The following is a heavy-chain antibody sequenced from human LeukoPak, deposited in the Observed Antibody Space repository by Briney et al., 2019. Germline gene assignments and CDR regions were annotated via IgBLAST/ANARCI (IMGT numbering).Heavy chain of an antibody. V-gene: IGHV3-23*01. D-gene: IGHD3-3*01. CDR1: GFTFSSYA. J-gene: IGHJ4*02. CDR2: ISGSGGST. Sequence: GGSLRLSCAASGFTFSSYAMSWVRQAPGKGLDWVSAISGSGGSTYYADSVKGRFTISRDNSKNTLYLQMNSLRAEDTAVYYCAKGDWSGTYYFDYWGQGTLVTVSS. CDR3: AKGDWSGTYYFDY.